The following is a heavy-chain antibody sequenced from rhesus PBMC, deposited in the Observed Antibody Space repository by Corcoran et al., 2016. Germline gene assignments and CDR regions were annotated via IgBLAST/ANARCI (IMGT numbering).Heavy chain of an antibody. Sequence: QVQLQESGPGLVKPSETLSLTCAVSGGSISSSNWWRWIRHPPGKGLEWIGYISGSSASPYYNPSLKSRVTISTDTSKNQFSLKLSSVTAADTAMYYCARASLSWFPYDYWGQGVLVTVSS. J-gene: IGHJ4*01. CDR3: ARASLSWFPYDY. V-gene: IGHV4-65*01. D-gene: IGHD6-13*01. CDR1: GGSISSSNW. CDR2: ISGSSASP.